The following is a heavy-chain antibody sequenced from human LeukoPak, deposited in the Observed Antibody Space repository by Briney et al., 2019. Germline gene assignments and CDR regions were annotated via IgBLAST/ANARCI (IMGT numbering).Heavy chain of an antibody. CDR2: IYYSGST. CDR3: ARLKYSSPSWFDP. J-gene: IGHJ5*02. V-gene: IGHV4-39*01. CDR1: GGSISSSSYY. Sequence: SETLSLTCTVSGGSISSSSYYWGWIRQPPGKGLEWIGSIYYSGSTYYNPSLKSRVTISVDTSKNQFSLKLSSVTAADTAVYYCARLKYSSPSWFDPWGQGTLVTVSS. D-gene: IGHD6-6*01.